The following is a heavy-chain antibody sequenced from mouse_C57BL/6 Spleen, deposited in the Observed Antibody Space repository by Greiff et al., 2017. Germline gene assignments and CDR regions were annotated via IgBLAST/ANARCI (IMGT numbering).Heavy chain of an antibody. D-gene: IGHD1-1*01. Sequence: QVQLKQSGAELVRPGASVTLSCKASGYTFTDYEMHWVKQTPVHGLEWIGAIDPETGGTAYNQKFKGKAILTADKSSSTAYMELRSLTSEDSAVYYCTRWITTVERGYWGKGTTLTVSS. V-gene: IGHV1-15*01. CDR3: TRWITTVERGY. CDR1: GYTFTDYE. CDR2: IDPETGGT. J-gene: IGHJ2*01.